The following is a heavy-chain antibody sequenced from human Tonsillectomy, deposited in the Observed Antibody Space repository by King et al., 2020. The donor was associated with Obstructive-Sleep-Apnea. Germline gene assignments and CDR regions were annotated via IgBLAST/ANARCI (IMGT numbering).Heavy chain of an antibody. J-gene: IGHJ6*03. CDR2: IYYSGST. D-gene: IGHD3-16*01. CDR3: AREADYDYVWGTFSLTDYYYHMDV. Sequence: VQLQESGPGLVKPSQTLSLTCTVSGGSISSGGYYWNWIRQHPGKGLEWIGNIYYSGSTSYNPSLKSRGTISVDTSKNQFSLKLNSVTAADPAVYYCAREADYDYVWGTFSLTDYYYHMDVWGQGTTVTVSS. CDR1: GGSISSGGYY. V-gene: IGHV4-31*03.